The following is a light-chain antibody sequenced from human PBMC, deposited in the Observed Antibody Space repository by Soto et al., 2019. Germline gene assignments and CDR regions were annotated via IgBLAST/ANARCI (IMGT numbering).Light chain of an antibody. V-gene: IGLV1-47*01. J-gene: IGLJ1*01. CDR3: AAWDDNLSGLYV. CDR1: ASTIGRKY. CDR2: RNS. Sequence: QSVLTQSPSASGTPGQRGTISCSGSASTIGRKYVYWYQQLPGTAPKLLIYRNSQRPSGVPDRFSGSKSGTSASLAISGLRSDDEPDYYCAAWDDNLSGLYVFGAGTKLTVL.